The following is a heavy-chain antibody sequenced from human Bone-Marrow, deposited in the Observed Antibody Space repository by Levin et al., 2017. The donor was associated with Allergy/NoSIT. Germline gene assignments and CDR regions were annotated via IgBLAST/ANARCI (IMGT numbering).Heavy chain of an antibody. CDR3: ARWRYSSSWPDGFDI. CDR1: GFTVINNY. Sequence: LSLTCAASGFTVINNYMSWVRQAPGKGLEWISVVYSGGTAYYADSVKGRFTISRDNSKNTLYLQMNSLRAEDTAVYYCARWRYSSSWPDGFDIWGQGTMVTVSS. D-gene: IGHD6-13*01. V-gene: IGHV3-53*01. CDR2: VYSGGTA. J-gene: IGHJ3*02.